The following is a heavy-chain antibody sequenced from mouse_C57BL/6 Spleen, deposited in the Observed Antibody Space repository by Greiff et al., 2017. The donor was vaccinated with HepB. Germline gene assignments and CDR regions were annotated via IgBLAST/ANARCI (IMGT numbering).Heavy chain of an antibody. Sequence: VQLQQSGAELVRPGASVKLSCKASGYTFTDYYINWVKQRPGQGLEWIARIYPGSGNTYYNEKFKGKATLTAEKSSSTAYMQLSSLTSEESAVYFCARENDYYYGSSRGWFAYWGQGTLVTVSA. V-gene: IGHV1-76*01. CDR1: GYTFTDYY. D-gene: IGHD1-1*01. CDR3: ARENDYYYGSSRGWFAY. J-gene: IGHJ3*01. CDR2: IYPGSGNT.